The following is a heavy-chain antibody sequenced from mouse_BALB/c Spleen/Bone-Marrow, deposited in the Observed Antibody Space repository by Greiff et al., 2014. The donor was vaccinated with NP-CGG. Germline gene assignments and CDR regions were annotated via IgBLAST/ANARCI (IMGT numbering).Heavy chain of an antibody. CDR1: GYIFTSYW. CDR3: AREYGNYNYALDY. V-gene: IGHV1S132*01. CDR2: IYPGTGTT. J-gene: IGHJ4*01. D-gene: IGHD2-10*02. Sequence: VQLQQSGAELVRPGASVKLSCTTSGYIFTSYWIHWVKQRSGQGLEWIARIYPGTGTTFYNEKFKGKATLTADQSSSTAYLQLSSLKSEDSAVYSCAREYGNYNYALDYWGQGTSVTVSS.